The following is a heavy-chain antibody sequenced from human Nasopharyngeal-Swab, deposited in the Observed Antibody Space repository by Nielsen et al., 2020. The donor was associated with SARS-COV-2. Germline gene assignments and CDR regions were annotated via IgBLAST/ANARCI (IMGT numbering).Heavy chain of an antibody. J-gene: IGHJ5*02. V-gene: IGHV1-3*01. D-gene: IGHD3-9*01. CDR2: INAGNGNT. CDR3: ARDRNVLRYFDWLGWFDP. Sequence: ASVKVSCKASGYTFTSYAMHWVRQAPGQRLEWMGWINAGNGNTKYSQKFQGRVTITRDTSASTAYMVLSSLRSEDTAVYYCARDRNVLRYFDWLGWFDPWGQGTLVTVSS. CDR1: GYTFTSYA.